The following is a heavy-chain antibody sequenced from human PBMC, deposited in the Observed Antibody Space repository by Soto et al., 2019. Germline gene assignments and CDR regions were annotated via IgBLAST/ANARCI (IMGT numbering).Heavy chain of an antibody. V-gene: IGHV4-39*01. J-gene: IGHJ5*02. Sequence: SETLSLTCTVSGGSISSSSYYWGWIRQPPGKGLEWIGSIYYSGSTYYNTSLKSRVTISVDTSKNQFSLKLSSVTAADTAVYYCARVGGSGSYYRNWFDPWGQGTLVTVSS. CDR2: IYYSGST. D-gene: IGHD1-26*01. CDR1: GGSISSSSYY. CDR3: ARVGGSGSYYRNWFDP.